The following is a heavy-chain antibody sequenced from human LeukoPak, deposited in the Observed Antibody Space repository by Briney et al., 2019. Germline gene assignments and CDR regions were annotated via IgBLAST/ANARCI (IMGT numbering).Heavy chain of an antibody. D-gene: IGHD3-10*01. CDR2: INPSGGNT. Sequence: ASVKVSCKASGYTFTRYYMHWVRQAPGQGLEWMGIINPSGGNTNYAQKFQGRVTMTRDMSTSTVYMELSSLRSEDTAVYYCARTSKRFGPNDYWGQGTLVTVSS. CDR3: ARTSKRFGPNDY. V-gene: IGHV1-46*01. J-gene: IGHJ4*02. CDR1: GYTFTRYY.